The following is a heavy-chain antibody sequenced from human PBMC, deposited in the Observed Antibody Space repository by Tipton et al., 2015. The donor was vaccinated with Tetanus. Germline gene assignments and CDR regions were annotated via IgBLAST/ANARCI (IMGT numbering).Heavy chain of an antibody. Sequence: SLRLSCAASGFTFNYYWMSWVRQALGKGLEWVANIKRDGSEKYYVDSMRGRFTISRDNAKNSLYLQMNSLRVEDTAVYYCVRDGGSSGWLAYWGQGTLVTVSS. CDR2: IKRDGSEK. J-gene: IGHJ4*02. D-gene: IGHD6-19*01. CDR3: VRDGGSSGWLAY. CDR1: GFTFNYYW. V-gene: IGHV3-7*03.